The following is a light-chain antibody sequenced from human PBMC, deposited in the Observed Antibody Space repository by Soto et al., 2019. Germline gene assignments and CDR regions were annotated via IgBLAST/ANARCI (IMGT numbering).Light chain of an antibody. CDR3: QQYYNTPVT. Sequence: DFVMTQSPDSLAVSLCERATINCKSSPSVLFSYDNKNYLAWYQQKPGQPPKLLISWASTRESGVPDRFSGGGSGTDFTLTISSLQAEDVAVYYCQQYYNTPVTFGQGTRLEIK. V-gene: IGKV4-1*01. CDR2: WAS. CDR1: PSVLFSYDNKNY. J-gene: IGKJ5*01.